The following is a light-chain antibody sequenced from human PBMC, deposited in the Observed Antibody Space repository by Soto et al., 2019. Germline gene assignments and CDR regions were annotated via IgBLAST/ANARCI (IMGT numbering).Light chain of an antibody. V-gene: IGKV3-20*01. Sequence: EIVLTQSPATLSSFPGERATLSCRASQSVTNSFLAWYQQKPGQAPRLLIYGASRRATGIPDRFTGSGSGTDFTLTISRLEPEDFAVYYCQQYVSSPWAFGQGTKVEI. CDR2: GAS. CDR1: QSVTNSF. CDR3: QQYVSSPWA. J-gene: IGKJ1*01.